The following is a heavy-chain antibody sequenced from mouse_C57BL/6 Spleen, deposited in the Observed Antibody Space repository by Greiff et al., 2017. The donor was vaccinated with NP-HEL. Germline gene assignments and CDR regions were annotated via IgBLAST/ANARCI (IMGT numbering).Heavy chain of an antibody. CDR3: ARDEYYYGSSHWYFDV. Sequence: EVHLVESEGGLVQPGSSMKLSCTASGFTFSDYYMAWVRQVPEKGLEWVANINYDGSSTYYLDSLKSRFIISRDNAKNILYLQMSSLKSEDTATYYCARDEYYYGSSHWYFDVWGTGTTVTVSS. CDR2: INYDGSST. CDR1: GFTFSDYY. J-gene: IGHJ1*03. V-gene: IGHV5-16*01. D-gene: IGHD1-1*01.